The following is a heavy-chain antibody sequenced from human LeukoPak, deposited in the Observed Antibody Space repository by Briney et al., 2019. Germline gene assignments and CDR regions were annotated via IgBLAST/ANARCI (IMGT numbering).Heavy chain of an antibody. CDR1: GGSFSDYY. CDR2: INHSGST. CDR3: ARSIAAAGNFGLDY. D-gene: IGHD6-13*01. J-gene: IGHJ4*02. Sequence: PSETLSLTCAVYGGSFSDYYWSWIRQPPGKGLEWIGEINHSGSTNYNPSLKSQVTISVDTSKNQFSLKLSSVTAADTAVYYCARSIAAAGNFGLDYWGQGTLVTVSS. V-gene: IGHV4-34*01.